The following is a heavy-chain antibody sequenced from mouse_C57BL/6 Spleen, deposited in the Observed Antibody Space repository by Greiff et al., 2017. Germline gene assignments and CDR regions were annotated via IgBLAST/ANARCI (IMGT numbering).Heavy chain of an antibody. V-gene: IGHV1-42*01. D-gene: IGHD1-1*01. J-gene: IGHJ2*01. CDR3: ARAGGSSGYFDY. CDR2: INPSTGGT. Sequence: VQLQQSGPELVKPGASVKISCKASGYSFTGYYMNWVKQSPAKSLEWIGEINPSTGGTTYNQKFKAQATLTVDKSSSTAYMQRKSLTAEDSAVYYCARAGGSSGYFDYWGQGTTRTVSS. CDR1: GYSFTGYY.